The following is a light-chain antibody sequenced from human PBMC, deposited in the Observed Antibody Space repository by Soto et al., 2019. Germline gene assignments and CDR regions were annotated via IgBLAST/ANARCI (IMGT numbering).Light chain of an antibody. J-gene: IGLJ1*01. CDR3: SAYSDIDTKV. Sequence: QSALTQPASVSGSPGQSITISCGGTSSDVGAYIYVSWYQQFPGKAPKLILYEVNNRPSGVSNRFSGSKSDTTASLTISGLHPEDEADYYCSAYSDIDTKVFGTGTKLTVL. CDR1: SSDVGAYIY. CDR2: EVN. V-gene: IGLV2-14*03.